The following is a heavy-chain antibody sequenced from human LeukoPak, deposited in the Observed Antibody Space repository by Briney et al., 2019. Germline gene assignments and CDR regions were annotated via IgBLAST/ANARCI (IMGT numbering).Heavy chain of an antibody. CDR2: IYTSGST. CDR1: GGSISSYY. CDR3: ARDVYYYDSSAIEDDAFDI. Sequence: PSETLSLTCTVSGGSISSYYWSWIRQPAGKGLEWIGRIYTSGSTNYNPSLKSRVTMSVDTSKNQFSLKLSSVTAADTAVYYCARDVYYYDSSAIEDDAFDIWGQETMVTVSS. D-gene: IGHD3-22*01. J-gene: IGHJ3*02. V-gene: IGHV4-4*07.